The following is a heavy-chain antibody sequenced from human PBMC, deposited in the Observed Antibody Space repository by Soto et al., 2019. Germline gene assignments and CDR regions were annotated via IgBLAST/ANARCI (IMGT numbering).Heavy chain of an antibody. CDR2: IYTSGST. CDR1: GGSISSYY. Sequence: PSETLSLTCTVSGGSISSYYWSWIRQPAGKGLEWIGRIYTSGSTNYNPSLKSRVTMSVDTSKNQFSLKLSSVTAADTAVYYCARDGYLVPVAIQRARDHWFVHSCQAPLVT. J-gene: IGHJ5*02. D-gene: IGHD2-2*02. CDR3: ARDGYLVPVAIQRARDHWFVH. V-gene: IGHV4-4*07.